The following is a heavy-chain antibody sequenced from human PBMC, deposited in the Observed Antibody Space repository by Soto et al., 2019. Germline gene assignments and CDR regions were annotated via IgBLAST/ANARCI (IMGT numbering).Heavy chain of an antibody. J-gene: IGHJ4*02. CDR2: ISGSGGST. D-gene: IGHD3-10*01. Sequence: EVQLLESGGGLVQPGGSLRLSCAASGFTFSSYAMSWVRQAPGKGLEWVSAISGSGGSTYYADSVKGRFTISSDNSKNTLYLHMNSLRAVDTAVYYCAQTASGSYWGDFDYWGQGTLVTVSS. CDR3: AQTASGSYWGDFDY. CDR1: GFTFSSYA. V-gene: IGHV3-23*01.